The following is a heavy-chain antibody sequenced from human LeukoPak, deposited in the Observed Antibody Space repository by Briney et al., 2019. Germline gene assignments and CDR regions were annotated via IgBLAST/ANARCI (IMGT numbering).Heavy chain of an antibody. D-gene: IGHD2-2*01. Sequence: SETPSLTCTVSGGSTSSSSYYWGWIRQPPGKGLEWIGSIYYSGSTYYNPSLKSRVTISVDTSKNQFSLKLSSVTAADTAVYYCARHDIVVVPAATGNWFDPWGQGTLVTVSS. J-gene: IGHJ5*02. CDR2: IYYSGST. CDR1: GGSTSSSSYY. CDR3: ARHDIVVVPAATGNWFDP. V-gene: IGHV4-39*01.